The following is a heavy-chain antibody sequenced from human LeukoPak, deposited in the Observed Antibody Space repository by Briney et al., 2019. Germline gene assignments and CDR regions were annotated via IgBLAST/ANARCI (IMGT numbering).Heavy chain of an antibody. J-gene: IGHJ4*02. Sequence: GGSLRLSCAASGFSLSAYGVHWVRQAPGKGLEWVAVIWYDGTSKDYAASVKGRFTFSRDNSKNTLYLQMNSLTVEDTAVYYCARSQSSSLIDYWGQGTLVTVSS. CDR2: IWYDGTSK. CDR3: ARSQSSSLIDY. V-gene: IGHV3-33*01. D-gene: IGHD6-13*01. CDR1: GFSLSAYG.